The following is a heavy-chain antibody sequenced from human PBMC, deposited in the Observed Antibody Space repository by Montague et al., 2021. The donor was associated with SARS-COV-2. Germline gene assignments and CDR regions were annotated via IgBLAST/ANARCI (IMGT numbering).Heavy chain of an antibody. D-gene: IGHD3-10*01. CDR3: ARDYGQWFVELWGHGLDV. CDR1: SGSISTGHH. Sequence: TLSLTCSVSSGSISTGHHWSWIRQHPMKGLEWIGYIYYSGSTYYNPSFKGRVTISIDTAKNQFSLELTSMTAADTAVYYCARDYGQWFVELWGHGLDVWGQGTTVIVSS. J-gene: IGHJ6*02. V-gene: IGHV4-31*03. CDR2: IYYSGST.